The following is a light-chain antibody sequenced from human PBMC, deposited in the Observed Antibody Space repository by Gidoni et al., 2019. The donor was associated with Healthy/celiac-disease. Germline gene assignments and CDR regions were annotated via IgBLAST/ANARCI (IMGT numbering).Light chain of an antibody. CDR2: QDS. J-gene: IGLJ2*01. Sequence: SYELTQPPSVSLSPGQTASITCSGDKLGDKYACWYQQTPGQSPVLVIYQDSKRPSGIPERFSGSNSGNTATLTISGTQAMDEADYDCQAWDSSTSVVFGGGTKLTVL. CDR1: KLGDKY. CDR3: QAWDSSTSVV. V-gene: IGLV3-1*01.